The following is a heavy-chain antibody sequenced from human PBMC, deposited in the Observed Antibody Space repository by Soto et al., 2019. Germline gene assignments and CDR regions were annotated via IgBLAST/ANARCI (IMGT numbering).Heavy chain of an antibody. CDR3: ARDWEFGF. CDR1: GYAFSGFY. D-gene: IGHD3-10*01. CDR2: INPSGDST. Sequence: QVQLVQSGAEVKKPGASVKVSCKASGYAFSGFYMHWLRQAPGQGLEWMGVINPSGDSTTYAQKFQGRLTMTKDTSTSTLYMELSSLRSEDTAVYYCARDWEFGFWGQGTLVTVSS. J-gene: IGHJ4*02. V-gene: IGHV1-46*01.